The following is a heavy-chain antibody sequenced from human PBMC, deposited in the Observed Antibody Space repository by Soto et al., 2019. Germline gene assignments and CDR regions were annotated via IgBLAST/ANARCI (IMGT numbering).Heavy chain of an antibody. J-gene: IGHJ5*02. Sequence: QVQLQESGPGLVKPSETLSLTCTVSGGSISSYYWSWIRQPPGKGLEWIGYIYYSGSTNYNPSLKSRVTISVDTSKNQFSLKLSSVTAADTAVYYCASMGDYDFWRGWFDPWGQGTLVTVSS. CDR3: ASMGDYDFWRGWFDP. V-gene: IGHV4-59*01. D-gene: IGHD3-3*01. CDR1: GGSISSYY. CDR2: IYYSGST.